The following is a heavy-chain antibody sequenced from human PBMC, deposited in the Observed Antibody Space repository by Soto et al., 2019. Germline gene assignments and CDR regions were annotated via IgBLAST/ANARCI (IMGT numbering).Heavy chain of an antibody. V-gene: IGHV3-48*02. CDR2: ISSSSSTI. D-gene: IGHD3-22*01. CDR3: AREVWDYYDSSGSWLCYFDY. Sequence: EVQLVESGGGLVQPGGSLRLSCAASGFTFSSYSMNWVRQAPGKGLEWVSYISSSSSTIYYADSVKGRFTISRDNAKNSLYLQMNSLRDEETAVYYCAREVWDYYDSSGSWLCYFDYWGQGTLVTVSS. J-gene: IGHJ4*02. CDR1: GFTFSSYS.